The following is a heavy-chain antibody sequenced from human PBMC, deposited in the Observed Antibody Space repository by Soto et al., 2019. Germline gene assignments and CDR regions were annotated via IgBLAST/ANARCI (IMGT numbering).Heavy chain of an antibody. CDR3: AGLVRGYRERRFDY. J-gene: IGHJ4*02. D-gene: IGHD5-12*01. Sequence: SETLSLTCTVSGGSISSSSYYWGWIRQPPGKGLEWIGSIYYSGSTYYNPSLKSRVTISVDTSKNQFSLKLSSVTAADTAVYYCAGLVRGYRERRFDYWGQGTLVTVS. V-gene: IGHV4-39*01. CDR1: GGSISSSSYY. CDR2: IYYSGST.